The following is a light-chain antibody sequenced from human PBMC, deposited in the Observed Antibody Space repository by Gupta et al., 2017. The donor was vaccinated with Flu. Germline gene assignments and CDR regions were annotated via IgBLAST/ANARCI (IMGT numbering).Light chain of an antibody. J-gene: IGKJ4*01. CDR2: KAS. CDR1: QSLNSL. Sequence: DIQMTQSPSTLSAFVADRVTITCRASQSLNSLLDWYQQNPGSAPHLLSDKASNLESGAPSRFSGSGSGTEYTLTISSLQADDFATYFCQQDHSYSITFGGGTKVEIK. CDR3: QQDHSYSIT. V-gene: IGKV1-5*03.